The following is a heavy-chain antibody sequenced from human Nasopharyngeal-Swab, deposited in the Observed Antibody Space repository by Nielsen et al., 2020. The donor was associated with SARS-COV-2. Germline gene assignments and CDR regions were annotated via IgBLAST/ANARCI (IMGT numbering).Heavy chain of an antibody. CDR2: ISSSSSYI. Sequence: RGSLRLSCAASGFTFSSYTMHWVRQAPAKGLEWVSTISSSSSYISYADSVKGRFTISRDNAKNSLYLQLNRLRAEDTAVYYCARDGDYSGWELTDYWGQGTLVNVSS. CDR1: GFTFSSYT. J-gene: IGHJ4*02. V-gene: IGHV3-21*01. D-gene: IGHD1-26*01. CDR3: ARDGDYSGWELTDY.